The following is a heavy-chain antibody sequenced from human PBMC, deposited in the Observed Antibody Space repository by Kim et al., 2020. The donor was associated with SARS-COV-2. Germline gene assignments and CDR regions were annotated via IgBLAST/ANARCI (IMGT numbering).Heavy chain of an antibody. Sequence: GGSLRLSCAASGFTVSSNYMSWVRQAPGKGLEWVSVIYSGGSTYYADSVKGRFTISRDNSKNTLYLQMNSLRAEDTAVYYCARAVDIVATDVNWYFDLWGRGTLVTVSS. CDR3: ARAVDIVATDVNWYFDL. CDR2: IYSGGST. CDR1: GFTVSSNY. V-gene: IGHV3-53*01. J-gene: IGHJ2*01. D-gene: IGHD5-12*01.